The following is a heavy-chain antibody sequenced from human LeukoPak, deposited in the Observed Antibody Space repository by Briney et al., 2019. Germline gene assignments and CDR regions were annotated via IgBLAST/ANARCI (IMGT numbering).Heavy chain of an antibody. CDR2: IYHSGST. CDR1: GGSISSSNW. Sequence: SGTLSLTCAVSGGSISSSNWWSWVRQPPGKGLEWIGSIYHSGSTYYNPSLKSRVTISVDTSKNQFSLKLSSVTAADTAVYYCARDEGIISQLDYWGQGTLVTVSS. J-gene: IGHJ4*02. V-gene: IGHV4-4*02. D-gene: IGHD3-10*01. CDR3: ARDEGIISQLDY.